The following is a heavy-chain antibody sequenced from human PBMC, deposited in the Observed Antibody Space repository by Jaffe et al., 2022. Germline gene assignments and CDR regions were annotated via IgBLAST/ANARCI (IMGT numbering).Heavy chain of an antibody. D-gene: IGHD6-19*01. V-gene: IGHV1-18*01. Sequence: QVQLVQSGAEVKKPGASVKVSCKASGYTFTSYGISWVRQAPGQGLEWMGWISAYNGNTNYAQKLQGRVTMTTDTSTSTAYMELRSLRSDDTAVYYCARDRASGWYEAQRPFDYWGQGTLVTVSS. J-gene: IGHJ4*02. CDR1: GYTFTSYG. CDR3: ARDRASGWYEAQRPFDY. CDR2: ISAYNGNT.